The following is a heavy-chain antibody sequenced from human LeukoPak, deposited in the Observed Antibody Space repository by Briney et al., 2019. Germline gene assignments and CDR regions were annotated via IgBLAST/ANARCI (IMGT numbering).Heavy chain of an antibody. V-gene: IGHV3-15*01. Sequence: GGSLRLSCAASGFILSNAWMSWVRQAPGKGLEWVGRIKRKTDGGTTHYAGPVKGRFTISRDDSKNTLYLQMNSLKTEDTAVYYSTTDYYDSSPWGQGTLVTVSS. CDR1: GFILSNAW. CDR3: TTDYYDSSP. J-gene: IGHJ5*02. CDR2: IKRKTDGGTT. D-gene: IGHD3-22*01.